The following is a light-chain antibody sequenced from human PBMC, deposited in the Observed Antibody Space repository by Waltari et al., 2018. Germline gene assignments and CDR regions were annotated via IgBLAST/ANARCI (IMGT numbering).Light chain of an antibody. Sequence: SYVLTQPPSVSVAAGETSRITCGGNNIGGYSVHWYQQKPGQAPVLVLYYDNDRPSGLPDRFSGSNFGNTATLTISRVEAGDEADYYFQVSDSTTDLVIFGGGTKLTVL. CDR1: NIGGYS. V-gene: IGLV3-21*04. CDR3: QVSDSTTDLVI. J-gene: IGLJ2*01. CDR2: YDN.